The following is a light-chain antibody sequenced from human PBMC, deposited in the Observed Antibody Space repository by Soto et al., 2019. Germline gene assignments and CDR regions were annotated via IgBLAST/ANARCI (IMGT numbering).Light chain of an antibody. CDR2: LEGSGSY. J-gene: IGLJ3*02. Sequence: QLVLTQSSSASASLGSSVKLTCTLSSGHSNNIIAWHQQQPGKAPRFLMKLEGSGSYNKGSGVPDRFSGSSSGADRYLTISNLQSEDEADYYCETWDSNTRVFGGGTKVTVL. CDR1: SGHSNNI. V-gene: IGLV4-60*03. CDR3: ETWDSNTRV.